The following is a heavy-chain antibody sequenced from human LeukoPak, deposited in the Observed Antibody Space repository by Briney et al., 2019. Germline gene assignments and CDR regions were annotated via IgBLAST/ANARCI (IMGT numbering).Heavy chain of an antibody. CDR2: IYYSGST. CDR3: ARVTAYDGSGYYKYYFDY. J-gene: IGHJ4*02. D-gene: IGHD3-22*01. Sequence: PSETLSLTCTVSRGSISSSSYYWGWIRQPPGKGLEWIGSIYYSGSTYYNPSLKSRVTISVDTSKNQFSLKLSSVTAADTAVYYCARVTAYDGSGYYKYYFDYWGQGTLVTVSS. CDR1: RGSISSSSYY. V-gene: IGHV4-39*01.